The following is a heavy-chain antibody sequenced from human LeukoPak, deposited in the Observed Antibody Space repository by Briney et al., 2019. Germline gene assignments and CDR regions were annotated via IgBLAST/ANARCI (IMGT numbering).Heavy chain of an antibody. Sequence: SETLSLTCTVSGGSISSGGYYWSWIRQHPGKGLEWIGYIYYSGSTYYHPSLKSRVTISVDTSKNQFSLKLSSVTAADTAVYYCARGLDCGGDCYAYFDYWGQGTLVTVSS. CDR3: ARGLDCGGDCYAYFDY. V-gene: IGHV4-31*03. CDR1: GGSISSGGYY. D-gene: IGHD2-21*02. J-gene: IGHJ4*02. CDR2: IYYSGST.